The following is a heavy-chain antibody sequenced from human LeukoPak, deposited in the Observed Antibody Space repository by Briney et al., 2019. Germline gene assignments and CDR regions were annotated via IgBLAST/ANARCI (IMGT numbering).Heavy chain of an antibody. V-gene: IGHV4-34*01. CDR2: INHSGST. CDR1: GGSFSGYY. J-gene: IGHJ6*02. Sequence: PSETLSLTCAVYGGSFSGYYWSWIRQPPGRGLEWIGEINHSGSTNYNPSLKSRVTISVDTSKNQFSLKLSSVTAADTAVYYCARGTQFLEWLFPYYYYYGMDVWGQGTTVTVSS. CDR3: ARGTQFLEWLFPYYYYYGMDV. D-gene: IGHD3-3*01.